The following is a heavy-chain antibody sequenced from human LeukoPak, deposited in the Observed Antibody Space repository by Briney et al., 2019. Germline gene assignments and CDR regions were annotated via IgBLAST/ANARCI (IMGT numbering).Heavy chain of an antibody. CDR3: ARDHGDDYVWGTKPDAFDI. CDR1: GFTFSSYS. D-gene: IGHD3-16*01. CDR2: ISSSSSYI. J-gene: IGHJ3*02. Sequence: PGGSLRLSCAASGFTFSSYSMNWVRQAPGKGLEWVSSISSSSSYIYYADSVKGRFTISRDNAKNSLYLQMNSLRAEDTAVYYCARDHGDDYVWGTKPDAFDIWGQGTMVTVSS. V-gene: IGHV3-21*01.